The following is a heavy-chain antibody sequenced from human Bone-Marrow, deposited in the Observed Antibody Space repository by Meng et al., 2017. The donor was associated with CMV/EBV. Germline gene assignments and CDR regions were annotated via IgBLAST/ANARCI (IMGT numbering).Heavy chain of an antibody. CDR1: RFTFSSCA. Sequence: GESLKISCAASRFTFSSCAMHWVRQAPGKGLEHVSVISNNRGSTYYADSVKGRFTISRDNSKNTLYLQMNSLRAEDTAVYYCAIFSGSYYSYGMDVWGQGTTVTVSS. CDR2: ISNNRGST. CDR3: AIFSGSYYSYGMDV. V-gene: IGHV3-64*02. J-gene: IGHJ6*02. D-gene: IGHD1-26*01.